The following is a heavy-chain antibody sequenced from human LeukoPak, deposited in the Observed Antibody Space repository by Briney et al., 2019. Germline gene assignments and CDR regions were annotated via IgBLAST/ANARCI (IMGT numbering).Heavy chain of an antibody. V-gene: IGHV1-2*02. Sequence: ASVKVSCKASGYTFTGYYMHWVRQAPGQGLEWMGWINPNSGGTNYAQKFQGRVTMTRDTSISTAYMELSRLRSDDTAVYYCARVVSQRLSGSEVDYWGQGTLVAVSS. D-gene: IGHD6-25*01. CDR3: ARVVSQRLSGSEVDY. CDR1: GYTFTGYY. J-gene: IGHJ4*02. CDR2: INPNSGGT.